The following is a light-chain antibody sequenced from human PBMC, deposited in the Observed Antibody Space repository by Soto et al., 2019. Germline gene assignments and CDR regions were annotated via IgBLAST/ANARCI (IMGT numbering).Light chain of an antibody. CDR1: QDIKNY. J-gene: IGKJ4*01. CDR3: PNVDHRPPLT. Sequence: DIQMTQSPSSLSASVGDRVTITCQASQDIKNYLNWYQQKPGKAPNLLIYDASNLKTGVPSRFXRSGLVTDSTITVMNRRPEDIVTYYYPNVDHRPPLTFGGGTKGEIK. V-gene: IGKV1-33*01. CDR2: DAS.